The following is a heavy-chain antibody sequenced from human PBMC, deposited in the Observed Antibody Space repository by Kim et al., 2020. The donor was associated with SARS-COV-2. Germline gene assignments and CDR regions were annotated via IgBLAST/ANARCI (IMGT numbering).Heavy chain of an antibody. CDR3: AKDNYDSSGYYPVYYYYGIDG. D-gene: IGHD3-22*01. V-gene: IGHV3-23*01. CDR2: ISGSGGST. J-gene: IGHJ6*02. Sequence: GGSLRLSCAASGFTFSSYAMSWVRQAPGKGLEWVSAISGSGGSTYYADSVKGRFTISRDNSKNTLYLQMNSLRAEDTAVYYCAKDNYDSSGYYPVYYYYGIDGWGQGTTITVSS. CDR1: GFTFSSYA.